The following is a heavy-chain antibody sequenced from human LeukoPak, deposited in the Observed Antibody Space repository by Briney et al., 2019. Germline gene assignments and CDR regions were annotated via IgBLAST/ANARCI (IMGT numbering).Heavy chain of an antibody. CDR3: ARDRRVIDGSFWSGYDEY. J-gene: IGHJ4*02. Sequence: ASVKVSCKTSGYTFTGYYMHWVRQAPGQGLEWMGWINPNSGDTNYAQKFQGRVTMTRDTSISTAYMDLSRLTSDDTAMYYCARDRRVIDGSFWSGYDEYWGQGTLVTVSS. CDR2: INPNSGDT. V-gene: IGHV1-2*02. D-gene: IGHD3-3*01. CDR1: GYTFTGYY.